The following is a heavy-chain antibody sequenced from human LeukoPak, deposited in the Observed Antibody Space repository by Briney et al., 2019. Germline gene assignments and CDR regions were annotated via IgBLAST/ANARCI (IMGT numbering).Heavy chain of an antibody. Sequence: PTGGSLRLSCAASGFTFSSYAMSWVRQAPGKGLEWVSSMTRSGGTTYHADSVKGRFTISRDNSKNTLYLQMNSLRAEDTAVYYCAKHRSSGYSGGWPFDYWGQGTLVTVSS. CDR1: GFTFSSYA. J-gene: IGHJ4*02. V-gene: IGHV3-23*01. D-gene: IGHD6-19*01. CDR3: AKHRSSGYSGGWPFDY. CDR2: MTRSGGTT.